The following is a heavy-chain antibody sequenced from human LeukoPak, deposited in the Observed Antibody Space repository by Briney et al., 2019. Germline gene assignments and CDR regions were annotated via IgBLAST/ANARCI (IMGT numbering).Heavy chain of an antibody. Sequence: SGTLSLTCAVSGGSISSSSYYWGWIRQPPGKGLEWIGSIYYSGSTYYNPSLKSRVTISVDTSKNQFSLKLSSVTAADTAVYYCASLEAVAGKGDYWGQGTLVTVSS. J-gene: IGHJ4*02. D-gene: IGHD6-19*01. CDR1: GGSISSSSYY. CDR3: ASLEAVAGKGDY. V-gene: IGHV4-39*01. CDR2: IYYSGST.